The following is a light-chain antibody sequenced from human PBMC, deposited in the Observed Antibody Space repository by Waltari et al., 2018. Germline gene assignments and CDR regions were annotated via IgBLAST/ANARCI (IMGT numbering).Light chain of an antibody. V-gene: IGLV2-23*02. CDR1: SSDVGSYNL. J-gene: IGLJ2*01. CDR3: CSYTGSPHVV. Sequence: SITISCTGTSSDVGSYNLVSWYQQHPGRAPKLMIYEVSERPSGVSNRFSGSKSGNTASLTISGLQAEDEADYYCCSYTGSPHVVFGGGTKLTVL. CDR2: EVS.